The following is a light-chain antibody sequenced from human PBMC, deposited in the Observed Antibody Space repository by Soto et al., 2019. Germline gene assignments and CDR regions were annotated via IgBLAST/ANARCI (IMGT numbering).Light chain of an antibody. J-gene: IGLJ1*01. CDR2: ANS. V-gene: IGLV1-40*01. CDR3: SLYTSENTYV. Sequence: QSVLTQPPSVSGAPGQRVTISCTGSSSNIGTDYDVYWYQHLPGTAPKLLMYANSNRPSGVPDRFSGSKSGNTASLTISGLQAADEADYYCSLYTSENTYVFGTGTKLTVL. CDR1: SSNIGTDYD.